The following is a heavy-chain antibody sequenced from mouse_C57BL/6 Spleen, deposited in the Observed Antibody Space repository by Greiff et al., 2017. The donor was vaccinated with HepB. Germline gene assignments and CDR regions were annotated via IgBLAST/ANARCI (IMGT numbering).Heavy chain of an antibody. V-gene: IGHV1-39*01. Sequence: VQLKESGPELVKPGASVKISCKASGYSFTDYNMNWVKQSNGKSLEWIGGINRNDGTTSYKQKFKGKATLTVDHTSSTAYMQLKSQTSADSAVYYCARGDHYYYAMDYWGQGTSVTVSS. CDR3: ARGDHYYYAMDY. D-gene: IGHD3-3*01. CDR2: INRNDGTT. J-gene: IGHJ4*01. CDR1: GYSFTDYN.